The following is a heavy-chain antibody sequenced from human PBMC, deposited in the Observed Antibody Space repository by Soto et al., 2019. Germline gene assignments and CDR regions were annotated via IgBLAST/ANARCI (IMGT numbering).Heavy chain of an antibody. CDR2: ISWNSGSI. D-gene: IGHD6-19*01. CDR1: GFTFDDYA. Sequence: GGSLRLSCAASGFTFDDYAMHWVRQAPGKGLEWVSGISWNSGSIGYADSVKGRFTISRDNAKNSLYLQMNSLRAEDTALYYCAKEVAVAGRETYWYFDLWGRGTLVTVSS. V-gene: IGHV3-9*01. CDR3: AKEVAVAGRETYWYFDL. J-gene: IGHJ2*01.